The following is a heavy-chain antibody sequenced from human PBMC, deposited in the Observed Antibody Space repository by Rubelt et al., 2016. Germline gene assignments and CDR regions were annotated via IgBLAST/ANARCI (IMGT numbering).Heavy chain of an antibody. CDR2: IKEDGSEK. Sequence: VRQAPGKGLEWVAKIKEDGSEKYYMDSVKGRFTISRDNAEKSLYLQMNSLRAEDTAVYYCARSPIAARPFDYWGQGTLVTVSS. V-gene: IGHV3-7*01. D-gene: IGHD6-6*01. CDR3: ARSPIAARPFDY. J-gene: IGHJ4*02.